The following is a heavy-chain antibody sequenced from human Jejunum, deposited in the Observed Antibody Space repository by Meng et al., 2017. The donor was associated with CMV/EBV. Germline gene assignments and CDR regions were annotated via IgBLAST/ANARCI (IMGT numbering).Heavy chain of an antibody. Sequence: FPFRRSVMRLFPQAPGKALVWVSVLRDNGGSTSYADSVQGRFTISRDNSTNTLSLQMMSLSAYDTAVYYCARHAPGYGYGRGYFQHWGQGTLVTVSS. CDR3: ARHAPGYGYGRGYFQH. V-gene: IGHV3-23*01. D-gene: IGHD5-18*01. J-gene: IGHJ4*02. CDR2: LRDNGGST. CDR1: FPFRRSV.